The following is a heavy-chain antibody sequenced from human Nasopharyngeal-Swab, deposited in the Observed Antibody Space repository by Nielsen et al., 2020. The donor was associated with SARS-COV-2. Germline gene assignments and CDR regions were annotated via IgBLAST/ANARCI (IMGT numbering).Heavy chain of an antibody. Sequence: ASVKVSCKASGYTFTSYGISWVRQAPGQGLEWMGWISAYNGNTNYAQKLQGRVTMTTDTSTSTAYMELRSLRSDDTAVYYCARGTYYDILTGYYPWDYYGMDVWGQGTTLTVSS. CDR3: ARGTYYDILTGYYPWDYYGMDV. CDR1: GYTFTSYG. CDR2: ISAYNGNT. D-gene: IGHD3-9*01. J-gene: IGHJ6*02. V-gene: IGHV1-18*01.